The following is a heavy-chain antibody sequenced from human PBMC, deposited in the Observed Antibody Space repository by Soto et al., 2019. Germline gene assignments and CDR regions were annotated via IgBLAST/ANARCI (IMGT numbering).Heavy chain of an antibody. CDR3: VREMPVPIRGGYYYYSVLDA. V-gene: IGHV3-74*01. D-gene: IGHD2-2*01. CDR2: LKSDGRDT. Sequence: GGSLRLSCAASGFTFSSYAMSWVRQAPGKGLEWVSRLKSDGRDTIYADSVKGRFTVSRDSAKNTLYLQMNSLRVEDTAVYYCVREMPVPIRGGYYYYSVLDAWGQGTTVTVSS. J-gene: IGHJ6*02. CDR1: GFTFSSYA.